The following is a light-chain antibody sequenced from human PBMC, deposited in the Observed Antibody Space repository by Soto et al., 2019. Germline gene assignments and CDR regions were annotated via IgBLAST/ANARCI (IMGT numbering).Light chain of an antibody. CDR1: QSISSSY. V-gene: IGKV3D-20*02. CDR2: DAS. J-gene: IGKJ5*01. Sequence: EIVLMPSPRTLSLSGGSVAILARRTSQSISSSYLAWYQQRPGQAPRLLISDASNRATGIPVRFSGSGSGTDFTLTISSVEPEDFAVYICQQRSNWPPTFGQGTRLEIK. CDR3: QQRSNWPPT.